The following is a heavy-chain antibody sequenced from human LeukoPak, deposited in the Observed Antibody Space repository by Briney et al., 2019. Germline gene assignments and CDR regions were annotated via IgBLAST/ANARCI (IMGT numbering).Heavy chain of an antibody. V-gene: IGHV3-9*01. CDR3: AKGGTGYYKYNWFDP. D-gene: IGHD3-9*01. CDR2: ISWNSGSI. J-gene: IGHJ5*02. Sequence: GGSLRLSCAASGFTFDDYAMHWVRQAPGKGLEWVSGISWNSGSIGYADSVRGRFTISRDNAKNSLYLQMNSLRAEDTALYYCAKGGTGYYKYNWFDPWGQGTLVTVSS. CDR1: GFTFDDYA.